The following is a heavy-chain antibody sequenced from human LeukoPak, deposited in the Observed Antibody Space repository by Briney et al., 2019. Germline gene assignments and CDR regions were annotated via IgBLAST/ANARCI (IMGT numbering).Heavy chain of an antibody. CDR2: IYYSGST. J-gene: IGHJ2*01. V-gene: IGHV4-39*01. Sequence: SETLSLTCTVSGGSISSSSYYWGWIRRPPGKGLEWIGSIYYSGSTYYNPSLKSRVTISVDTSKNQFSLKLSSVTAADTAVYYCAGTVTPDWYFDLWGRGTLVTVSS. CDR3: AGTVTPDWYFDL. CDR1: GGSISSSSYY. D-gene: IGHD2-21*02.